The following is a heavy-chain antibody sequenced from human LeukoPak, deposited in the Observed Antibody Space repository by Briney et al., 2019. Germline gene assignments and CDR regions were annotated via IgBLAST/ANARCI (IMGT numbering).Heavy chain of an antibody. CDR1: VGTFSSYA. CDR2: IIPIFGTA. D-gene: IGHD3-3*02. CDR3: ARDAPVSNFGY. V-gene: IGHV1-69*01. J-gene: IGHJ4*02. Sequence: GASVNVSFKFSVGTFSSYAISWVRQAPGQGLEWMGGIIPIFGTANYAQKFQGRVTITADESTSTAYMELSSLRSADTAVYYCARDAPVSNFGYWGQGTLVTVSS.